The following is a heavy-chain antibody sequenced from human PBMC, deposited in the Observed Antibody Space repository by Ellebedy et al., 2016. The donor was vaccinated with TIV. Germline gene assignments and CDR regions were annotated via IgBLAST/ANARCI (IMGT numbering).Heavy chain of an antibody. CDR1: GFTFSDYY. CDR3: SRERTGILDI. J-gene: IGHJ3*02. V-gene: IGHV3-11*04. CDR2: ISSGGSTM. D-gene: IGHD3-10*01. Sequence: GESLKISCAASGFTFSDYYMSWIRQAPGKGLEWVSYISSGGSTMKYADSAKGRFTISRGNADNSLSLQMNSLRADDTAVYYCSRERTGILDIWGQGTMVTVSS.